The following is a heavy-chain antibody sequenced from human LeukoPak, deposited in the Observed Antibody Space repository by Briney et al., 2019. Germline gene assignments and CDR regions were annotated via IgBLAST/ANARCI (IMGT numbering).Heavy chain of an antibody. D-gene: IGHD5-24*01. CDR3: ARDLDDFNYYFDY. Sequence: SETLSLTCAVYGGSFSGYYWSWIRQPPGKGLEWIGEINHSGSTNYNPSLKSRVTISVDTSKNQFSLKLSSVTAADTAVYYCARDLDDFNYYFDYWGQGTLVTVSS. V-gene: IGHV4-34*01. J-gene: IGHJ4*02. CDR1: GGSFSGYY. CDR2: INHSGST.